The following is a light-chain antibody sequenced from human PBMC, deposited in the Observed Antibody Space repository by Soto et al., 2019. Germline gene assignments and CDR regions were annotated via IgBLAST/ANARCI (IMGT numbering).Light chain of an antibody. Sequence: QSVLTQSPSASASLGASVNLTCTLSSGHSTYAIAWHQQQPEKGPRYLMKVNSDGSHNKGDGIPDRFSGSSSGAERFLTISSLQSEDEADYYCQTWGTGIRVFGGGTKLTVL. CDR1: SGHSTYA. J-gene: IGLJ3*02. CDR3: QTWGTGIRV. CDR2: VNSDGSH. V-gene: IGLV4-69*01.